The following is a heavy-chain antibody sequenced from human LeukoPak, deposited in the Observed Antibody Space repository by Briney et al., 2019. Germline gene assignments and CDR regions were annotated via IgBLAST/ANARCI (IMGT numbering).Heavy chain of an antibody. CDR2: IYTSGST. J-gene: IGHJ6*03. CDR1: GGSISSYY. Sequence: SETLSLTRTVSGGSISSYYWSWLRQPAGKGLEWIGRIYTSGSTNYNPSLKSRVTMSVDTSKNQFSLKLSSVTAADTAVYYCARLNYDFWSGYYLGSYYMDVWGKGTTVTVSS. CDR3: ARLNYDFWSGYYLGSYYMDV. D-gene: IGHD3-3*01. V-gene: IGHV4-4*07.